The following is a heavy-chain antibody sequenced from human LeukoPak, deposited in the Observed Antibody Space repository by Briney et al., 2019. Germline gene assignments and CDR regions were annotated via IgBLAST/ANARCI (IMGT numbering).Heavy chain of an antibody. Sequence: SETLSLTCTVYGGSISSSSYYWGWIRQPPGKGLEWIGSIYYSGSTYYNPSLKSRVTISVDTSKNQFSLKLSSVTAADTAVYYCARTYYYDSSGYYYPYYYYGMDVWGQGTTVTVSS. J-gene: IGHJ6*02. CDR3: ARTYYYDSSGYYYPYYYYGMDV. CDR1: GGSISSSSYY. D-gene: IGHD3-22*01. V-gene: IGHV4-39*01. CDR2: IYYSGST.